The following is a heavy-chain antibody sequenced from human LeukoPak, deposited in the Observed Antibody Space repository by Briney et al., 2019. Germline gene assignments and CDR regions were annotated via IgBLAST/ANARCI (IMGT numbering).Heavy chain of an antibody. CDR3: ARGEYYYDSSGRGPLGY. Sequence: ASVKVSCKASGYNFSDYFLNWVRQAPGQGLEWVGWIKPKTGATNFPQKFQGRVTMTTDTSINTAYLELSSLKSDDTAVYYCARGEYYYDSSGRGPLGYWGQGTLVTVSS. CDR1: GYNFSDYF. J-gene: IGHJ4*02. D-gene: IGHD3-22*01. V-gene: IGHV1-2*02. CDR2: IKPKTGAT.